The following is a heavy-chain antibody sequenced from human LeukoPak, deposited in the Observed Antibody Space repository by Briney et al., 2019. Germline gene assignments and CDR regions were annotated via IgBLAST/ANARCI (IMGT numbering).Heavy chain of an antibody. Sequence: GGSLRLSCAASGFTFSDYYMSWIRQAPGKGLEWVSYISSSGSTIYYADSVKGRFTISRDNAKNSLYLQMNSLRAEDMAVYYCARLIEKGPYYYYYYMDVWGKGTTVTISS. V-gene: IGHV3-11*01. J-gene: IGHJ6*03. CDR2: ISSSGSTI. CDR3: ARLIEKGPYYYYYYMDV. CDR1: GFTFSDYY.